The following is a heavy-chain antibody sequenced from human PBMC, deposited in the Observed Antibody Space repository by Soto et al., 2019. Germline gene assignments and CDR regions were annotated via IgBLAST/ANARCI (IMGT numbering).Heavy chain of an antibody. D-gene: IGHD3-16*01. V-gene: IGHV3-23*01. CDR2: ISGSGRTT. J-gene: IGHJ6*03. Sequence: EVQLLESGGGLVQPGGSLRLSFAAFGLTFGSYAMTWLRQAPGRGLECVSFISGSGRTTYYADSVKGRFTVSRDNSKNTLYLQMNSLRAEDTALYYCAKFRGPSYSYYSMDVWGKGTTVTVSS. CDR1: GLTFGSYA. CDR3: AKFRGPSYSYYSMDV.